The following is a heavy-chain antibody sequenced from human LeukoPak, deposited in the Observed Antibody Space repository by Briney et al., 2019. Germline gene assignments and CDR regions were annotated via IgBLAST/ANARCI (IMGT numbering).Heavy chain of an antibody. V-gene: IGHV3-7*01. CDR2: IKQDGSEK. Sequence: GGSLRLSCAASGFTFSSYWTSWVRQAPGKGLEWVANIKQDGSEKYYVDSVKGRFTFSRDNAKNSLYLQMNSLRAEDTAVYYCARDAYYYYGMDVWGQGTTVTVSS. CDR1: GFTFSSYW. J-gene: IGHJ6*02. CDR3: ARDAYYYYGMDV.